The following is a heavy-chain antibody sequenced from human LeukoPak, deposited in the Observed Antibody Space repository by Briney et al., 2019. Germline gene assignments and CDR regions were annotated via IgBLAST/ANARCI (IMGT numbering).Heavy chain of an antibody. D-gene: IGHD6-13*01. V-gene: IGHV3-48*04. J-gene: IGHJ3*02. Sequence: GGSLRLSCVASGFTFDDYAMHWVRQAPGKGLEWVSYISSSSSTIYYADSVKGRFTISRDNAKNSLYLQMNSLRAEDTAVYYCARGGAAAGLDAFDIWGQGIVVTVSS. CDR2: ISSSSSTI. CDR3: ARGGAAAGLDAFDI. CDR1: GFTFDDYA.